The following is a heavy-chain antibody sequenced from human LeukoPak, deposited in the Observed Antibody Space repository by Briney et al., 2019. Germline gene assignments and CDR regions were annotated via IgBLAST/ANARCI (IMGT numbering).Heavy chain of an antibody. CDR1: GFTFTSYA. J-gene: IGHJ4*02. V-gene: IGHV3-23*01. CDR2: INTRGDTT. D-gene: IGHD3-16*01. CDR3: AKGGGADFDY. Sequence: GGSLRLSCAASGFTFTSYAMSWVRQAPGKGLEWVSSINTRGDTTYYADSVKGRFSISRDNSDNTAHLQMNSLRAEDTAVYYCAKGGGADFDYWGQGTLATVSS.